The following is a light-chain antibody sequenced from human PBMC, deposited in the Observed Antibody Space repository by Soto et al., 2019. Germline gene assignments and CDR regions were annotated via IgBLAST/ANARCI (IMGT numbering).Light chain of an antibody. CDR2: GAS. Sequence: IVMTQSPATLSVSPGERVTLSCRVSESVDTNFAWYQQRPGQAPRLLIYGASIRATDVPARFSGSGSGTDFTLTINSLQSEDFAVYYCQQRSNWPRTFGQGTKVDIK. CDR1: ESVDTN. CDR3: QQRSNWPRT. J-gene: IGKJ1*01. V-gene: IGKV3-15*01.